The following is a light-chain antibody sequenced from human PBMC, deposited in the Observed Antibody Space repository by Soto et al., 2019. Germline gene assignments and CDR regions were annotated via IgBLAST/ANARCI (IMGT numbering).Light chain of an antibody. CDR3: CSYAGSYTWV. CDR2: DVS. CDR1: SSDVGGYNY. Sequence: QAVVTQPRSVSGSPGQSVTISCTGTSSDVGGYNYVSWYQQHPGKAPKLMIYDVSKRPSGVADRFSGSKSGNTASLTISGLQAEDEADYYCCSYAGSYTWVFGGGTKLTVL. J-gene: IGLJ3*02. V-gene: IGLV2-11*01.